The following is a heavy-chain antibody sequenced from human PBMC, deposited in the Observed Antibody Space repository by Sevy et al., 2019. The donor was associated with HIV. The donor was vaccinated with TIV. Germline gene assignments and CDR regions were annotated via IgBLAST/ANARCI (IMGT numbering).Heavy chain of an antibody. CDR3: ARHRQWLDPTYMDV. J-gene: IGHJ6*03. V-gene: IGHV3-7*03. Sequence: GGSLRLSCAASGFTFSSYWMSWVRQAPGKGLELVANIKQDGSEKYYVDSVKGRFTISRDNAKNSLYLQMNSLRAEDTAVYYCARHRQWLDPTYMDVWGKGTTVTVSS. D-gene: IGHD6-19*01. CDR1: GFTFSSYW. CDR2: IKQDGSEK.